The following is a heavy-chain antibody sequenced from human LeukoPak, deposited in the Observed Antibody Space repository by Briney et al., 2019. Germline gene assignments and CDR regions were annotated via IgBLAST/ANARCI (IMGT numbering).Heavy chain of an antibody. D-gene: IGHD3/OR15-3a*01. CDR1: GYSISSGYY. Sequence: PSETLSLTCTVSGYSISSGYYWGWIRQPPGKGLEWIGTIYHSGSTYYNPSLESRVTISVDTSKNQFSLKLSSVTAADTAVYYCASIIILSYFDYWGQGTLVTVSS. CDR2: IYHSGST. J-gene: IGHJ4*02. V-gene: IGHV4-38-2*02. CDR3: ASIIILSYFDY.